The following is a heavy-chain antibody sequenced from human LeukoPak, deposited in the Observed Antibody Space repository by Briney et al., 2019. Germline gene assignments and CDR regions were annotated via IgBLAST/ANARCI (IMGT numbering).Heavy chain of an antibody. V-gene: IGHV5-51*01. CDR1: GYSFTSFW. Sequence: PGESLKISCKASGYSFTSFWIAWVRQMPGKSLEWMGIIYPGDSDTRYSPSFQGQVTISADKSISTAYLQWSSLKASDTAMYFCARAYCGGDCYPQYFQHWGQGTLVTVSS. J-gene: IGHJ1*01. D-gene: IGHD2-21*02. CDR3: ARAYCGGDCYPQYFQH. CDR2: IYPGDSDT.